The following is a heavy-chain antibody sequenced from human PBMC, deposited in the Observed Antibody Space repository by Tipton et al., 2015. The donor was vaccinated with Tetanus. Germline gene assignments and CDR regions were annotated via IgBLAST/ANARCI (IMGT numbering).Heavy chain of an antibody. Sequence: SRDNAKNSLYLQMNSLRAEDTAVYYCARGFAQRRSAHGYWGQGTLVTVSS. J-gene: IGHJ4*02. V-gene: IGHV3-11*01. D-gene: IGHD6-25*01. CDR3: ARGFAQRRSAHGY.